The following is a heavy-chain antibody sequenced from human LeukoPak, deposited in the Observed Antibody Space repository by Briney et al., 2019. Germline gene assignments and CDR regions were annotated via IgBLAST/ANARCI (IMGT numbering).Heavy chain of an antibody. Sequence: GASVKVSCKASGFTFAAYNIHCVRQAPGQGLESMGWINRDSVGTNSAQRFQGRVTMTRDPSINTAYMELTSLSSDDTAIYYCARVLGSGWFRDRYMDLWGRGTVVTVSS. CDR1: GFTFAAYN. CDR2: INRDSVGT. CDR3: ARVLGSGWFRDRYMDL. D-gene: IGHD6-19*01. V-gene: IGHV1-2*02. J-gene: IGHJ2*01.